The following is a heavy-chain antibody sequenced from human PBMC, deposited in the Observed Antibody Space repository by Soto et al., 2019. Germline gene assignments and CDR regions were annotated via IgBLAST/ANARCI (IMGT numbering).Heavy chain of an antibody. CDR2: VYSSGTT. CDR3: ARDIGSYAYGEGY. CDR1: GGSINSYW. Sequence: LSLTCSVSGGSINSYWWSWIRQPAGKGLEWIGRVYSSGTTDYNPSLNSRATMSVETSKNQFSLKLSSVTAADTAVYYCARDIGSYAYGEGYWGQGIQVTVSS. J-gene: IGHJ4*02. V-gene: IGHV4-4*07. D-gene: IGHD3-10*01.